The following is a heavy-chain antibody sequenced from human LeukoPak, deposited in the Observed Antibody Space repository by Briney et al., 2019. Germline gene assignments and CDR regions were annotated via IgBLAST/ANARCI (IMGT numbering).Heavy chain of an antibody. D-gene: IGHD1-26*01. CDR2: IEPHSGGT. J-gene: IGHJ4*02. CDR3: ARDPPGDSGLDC. Sequence: ASVKVSCKTSGYTFSDYHVHWVRQAPGQGLEWMGWIEPHSGGTDFAEKFHGRLTMTRDTSITTVYMEMTRLTSDDTAVYYCARDPPGDSGLDCWAQGTLVTVSS. CDR1: GYTFSDYH. V-gene: IGHV1-2*02.